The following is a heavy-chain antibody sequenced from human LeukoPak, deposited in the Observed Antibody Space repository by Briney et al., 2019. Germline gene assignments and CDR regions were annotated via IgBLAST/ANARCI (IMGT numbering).Heavy chain of an antibody. CDR1: GYTFTSYG. V-gene: IGHV1-18*01. D-gene: IGHD6-25*01. Sequence: GASVKVSCKASGYTFTSYGISWVRQAPGQGLEWMGWISAYNGNTNYAQKLQGRVTMTTDTSTSTVYMELSSLRSEDTAVYYCARYGFSSVWQGGWHAFDIWGHGTMVTVSS. J-gene: IGHJ3*02. CDR3: ARYGFSSVWQGGWHAFDI. CDR2: ISAYNGNT.